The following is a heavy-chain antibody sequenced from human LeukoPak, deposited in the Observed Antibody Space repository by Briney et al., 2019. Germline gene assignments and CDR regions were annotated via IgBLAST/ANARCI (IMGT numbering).Heavy chain of an antibody. Sequence: SETLSLTCTVSGGSISSGGYYCSWIRQHPGRGLEWIGYIYYSGSTYYNPSLKSRVTISVDTSKNQFSLKLSSVTAADAAVYYCASFVGGYSYGYLDYWGQGTLVTVSS. CDR1: GGSISSGGYY. V-gene: IGHV4-31*03. CDR3: ASFVGGYSYGYLDY. D-gene: IGHD5-18*01. J-gene: IGHJ4*02. CDR2: IYYSGST.